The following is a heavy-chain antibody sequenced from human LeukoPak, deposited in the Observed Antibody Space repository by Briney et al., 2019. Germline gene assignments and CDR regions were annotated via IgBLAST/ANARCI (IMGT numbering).Heavy chain of an antibody. CDR1: GYTFTGYY. V-gene: IGHV1-2*02. J-gene: IGHJ5*02. Sequence: GASVKVSCKASGYTFTGYYMHWVRQAPGQGLEWMGWINPDSGGTNYAQKFQGRVTMTRDTSISTAYMELSGLRSDDTAVYYCARGEEHYYDSSGYFVGGPWGQGTLVTVSS. CDR2: INPDSGGT. CDR3: ARGEEHYYDSSGYFVGGP. D-gene: IGHD3-22*01.